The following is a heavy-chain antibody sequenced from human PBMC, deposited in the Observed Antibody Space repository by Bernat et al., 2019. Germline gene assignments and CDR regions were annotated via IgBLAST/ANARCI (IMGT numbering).Heavy chain of an antibody. V-gene: IGHV1-2*02. CDR3: ARDPDVYGDSLTWFDT. J-gene: IGHJ5*02. CDR2: INPKSGDA. Sequence: QVQLVQSGTEVKKPGASVKVSCKASGYTFTGYYMHWVRQAPGQGLEYMGWINPKSGDAHYTQNFQGGVTMTRDTSIRTVYMEVSRLRSDDTAVYFCARDPDVYGDSLTWFDTCGQGTLVAVSS. CDR1: GYTFTGYY. D-gene: IGHD4-17*01.